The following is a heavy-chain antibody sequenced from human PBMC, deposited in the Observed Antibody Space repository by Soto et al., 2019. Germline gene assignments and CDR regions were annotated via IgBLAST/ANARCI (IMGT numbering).Heavy chain of an antibody. Sequence: PGESLKISCKGSGYSFTSYWISWVRQMPGKGLEWMGRIDPSDSYTNYSPSFQGHVTISADKSISTAYLQWSSLKAPDTATYYCARRYVGYYYYGMDVWGQGTTVTVSS. CDR3: ARRYVGYYYYGMDV. J-gene: IGHJ6*02. CDR2: IDPSDSYT. D-gene: IGHD5-12*01. CDR1: GYSFTSYW. V-gene: IGHV5-10-1*01.